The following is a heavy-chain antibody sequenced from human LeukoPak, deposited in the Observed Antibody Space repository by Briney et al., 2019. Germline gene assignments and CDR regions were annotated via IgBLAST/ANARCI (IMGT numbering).Heavy chain of an antibody. J-gene: IGHJ5*02. Sequence: GGSLRLSCEVSGFTFSDHGMHWVRQAPGKGLEWVAMISHDGSVEYYLDSVKGRLTISRDDSKNTLYLQMNSLTTEDTAMYYCAKDWGASGWYNWFDPWGQGTQVTVSS. V-gene: IGHV3-30*18. CDR1: GFTFSDHG. D-gene: IGHD6-19*01. CDR3: AKDWGASGWYNWFDP. CDR2: ISHDGSVE.